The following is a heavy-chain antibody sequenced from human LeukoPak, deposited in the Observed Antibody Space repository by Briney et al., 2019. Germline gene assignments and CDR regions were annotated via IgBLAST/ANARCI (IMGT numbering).Heavy chain of an antibody. V-gene: IGHV4-61*02. CDR2: IYTSGGT. CDR1: GVSISSGDYY. D-gene: IGHD2-2*01. CDR3: ARGVVVPAVIDY. J-gene: IGHJ4*02. Sequence: SETLSLTCTVSGVSISSGDYYWTWIRQPAGKGLEWIGRIYTSGGTNYNPSLKSRVTISVDTSKNQFSLKLSSVTAADTAVYYCARGVVVPAVIDYWGQGTLVTVSS.